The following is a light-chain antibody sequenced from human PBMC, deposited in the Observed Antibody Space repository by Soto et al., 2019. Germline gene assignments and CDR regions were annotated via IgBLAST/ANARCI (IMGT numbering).Light chain of an antibody. V-gene: IGKV3-20*01. CDR2: GAS. Sequence: EIVLTQSPGTLSLSPGERATLSCRASQSVSRNYLARYQQKPGQAPRLLIYGASSRAAGTPDRFTGSGSGTDFTLSIDRLEPEDFAVYYCQQYGSSRWTFGQGTKVDIK. CDR3: QQYGSSRWT. J-gene: IGKJ1*01. CDR1: QSVSRNY.